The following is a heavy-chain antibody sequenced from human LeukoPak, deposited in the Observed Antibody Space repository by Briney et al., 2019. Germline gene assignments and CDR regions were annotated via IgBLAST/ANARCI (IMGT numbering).Heavy chain of an antibody. CDR2: ISHSGST. V-gene: IGHV4-38-2*02. CDR3: ARESSSQAYFDY. CDR1: SHSITSGYY. J-gene: IGHJ4*02. Sequence: PSETLSLTCYIASHSITSGYYWGWTRQPPGKGLEWIGGISHSGSTYYNPSLKSRVTISVDTSKNQFSLRLNSVTAADTAVYYCARESSSQAYFDYWGRGSLVTVSS. D-gene: IGHD6-13*01.